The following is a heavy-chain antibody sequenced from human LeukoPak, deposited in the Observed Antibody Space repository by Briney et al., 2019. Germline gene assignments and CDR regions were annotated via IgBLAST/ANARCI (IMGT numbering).Heavy chain of an antibody. V-gene: IGHV3-43*01. Sequence: HPGGSLRLSCAASGFTFDDYTMHWVRQAPGKGLEWVSLISWDGGSTYYADSVKGRFTISRDNSKNSLYLQMNSLRAEDTAVYYCARDLTYNWNDGTDYWGQGTLVTVSS. D-gene: IGHD1-1*01. J-gene: IGHJ4*02. CDR2: ISWDGGST. CDR3: ARDLTYNWNDGTDY. CDR1: GFTFDDYT.